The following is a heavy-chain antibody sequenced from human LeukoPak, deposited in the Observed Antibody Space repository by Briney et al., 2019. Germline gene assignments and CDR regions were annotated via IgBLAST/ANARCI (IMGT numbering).Heavy chain of an antibody. CDR3: AKASAFYFDTSGYPIPHYYDF. D-gene: IGHD3-22*01. J-gene: IGHJ4*02. V-gene: IGHV3-23*01. CDR1: GFTFTTYA. Sequence: GGSLRLSCSASGFTFTTYAMTWVRQPRGKGLEWVSGISGTGDTTSYADSVKGRFTISRDNSKNTLFLQMNSLGAEDTAIYYCAKASAFYFDTSGYPIPHYYDFWGQGTLVTVSA. CDR2: ISGTGDTT.